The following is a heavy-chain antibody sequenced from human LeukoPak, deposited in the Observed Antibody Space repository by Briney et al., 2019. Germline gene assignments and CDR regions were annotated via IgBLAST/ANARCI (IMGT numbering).Heavy chain of an antibody. D-gene: IGHD4-17*01. CDR1: GFTFRSYA. V-gene: IGHV3-23*01. CDR2: IIGSGGST. Sequence: GGSLILSCAASGFTFRSYAMSWVRQAPGKGLEWVSGIIGSGGSTYYADSVKGRFTISRGNSKNTLYLQMNSLRAEDTAVYYCAKGVNYGDYAAFDIWGQGTMVTVSS. CDR3: AKGVNYGDYAAFDI. J-gene: IGHJ3*02.